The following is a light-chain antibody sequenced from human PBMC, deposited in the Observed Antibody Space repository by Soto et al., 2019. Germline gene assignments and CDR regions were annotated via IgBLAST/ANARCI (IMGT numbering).Light chain of an antibody. Sequence: THSPLSMPVTVGQPASMSWRSSPSPVFRNGITFLSSVSQRPGQSPRRLIYDVAKRDSGVPVRVSGSGSGTDFILHITRVESEDVGVYYCMQHTHWPHTFGQGTKVDIK. CDR1: PSPVFRNGITF. CDR2: DVA. V-gene: IGKV2-30*01. CDR3: MQHTHWPHT. J-gene: IGKJ2*01.